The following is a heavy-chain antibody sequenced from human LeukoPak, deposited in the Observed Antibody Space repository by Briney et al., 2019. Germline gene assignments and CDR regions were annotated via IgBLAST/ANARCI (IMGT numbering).Heavy chain of an antibody. D-gene: IGHD1-1*01. V-gene: IGHV3-21*01. CDR1: GFTFSSYS. CDR3: ARGTTDFDY. CDR2: IRSSSSYI. Sequence: GGSLRLSCAASGFTFSSYSMNWVRQAPGKGLEWVSSIRSSSSYIYYADSVKGRFTISRDNSKNTLYLQMNSLRAEDTAVYYCARGTTDFDYWGQGTLVSVSS. J-gene: IGHJ4*02.